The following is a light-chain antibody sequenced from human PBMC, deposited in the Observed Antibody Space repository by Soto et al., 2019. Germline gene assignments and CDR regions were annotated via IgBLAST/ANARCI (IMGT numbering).Light chain of an antibody. CDR1: QSVSSY. CDR3: QQRRSWPLT. J-gene: IGKJ4*01. Sequence: EIVLTQSPATLSLSPGERATLSCRASQSVSSYLAWYQQKPGQAPRLLIYDASNRATGIPARFSGSESGTDFTLTISSREPEDFAVYYCQQRRSWPLTFGGGTKVEFK. V-gene: IGKV3-11*01. CDR2: DAS.